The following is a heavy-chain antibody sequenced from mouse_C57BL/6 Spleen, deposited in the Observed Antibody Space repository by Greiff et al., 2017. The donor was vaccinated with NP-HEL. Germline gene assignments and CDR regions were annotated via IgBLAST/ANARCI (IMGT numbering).Heavy chain of an antibody. CDR1: GYTFTDYY. CDR2: IYPGSGNT. D-gene: IGHD3-1*01. V-gene: IGHV1-76*01. CDR3: ARRLGLYAMDY. Sequence: QVQLQQSGAELVRPGASVKLSCKASGYTFTDYYINWVKQRPGQGLEWIARIYPGSGNTYYNEKFKGKATLTAEKSSSTAYMQLSSLTSEDSAVYFCARRLGLYAMDYWGQGTSVTVSS. J-gene: IGHJ4*01.